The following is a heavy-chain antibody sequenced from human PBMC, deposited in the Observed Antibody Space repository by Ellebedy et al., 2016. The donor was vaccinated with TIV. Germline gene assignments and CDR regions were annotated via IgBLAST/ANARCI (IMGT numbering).Heavy chain of an antibody. Sequence: GESLKISCAASGFTFSNYWMAWVRQAPGKGLEWVANIKQDGSEKYYVDSVKGRFTISRDNAKNSLYLQINSLRAEDTAVYYCARRYFDLWGRGTLVTVSS. CDR1: GFTFSNYW. CDR2: IKQDGSEK. CDR3: ARRYFDL. V-gene: IGHV3-7*01. J-gene: IGHJ2*01.